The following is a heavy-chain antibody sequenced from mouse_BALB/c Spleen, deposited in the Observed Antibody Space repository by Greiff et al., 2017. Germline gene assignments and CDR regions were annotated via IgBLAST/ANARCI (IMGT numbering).Heavy chain of an antibody. D-gene: IGHD1-1*01. CDR3: AREDYGSSFAY. V-gene: IGHV1-14*01. CDR2: INPYNDGT. J-gene: IGHJ3*01. CDR1: GYTFTSYV. Sequence: EVKLMESGAELVRPGASVKMSCTASGYTFTSYVMHWVKQKPGQGLEWIGYINPYNDGTKYNEKFKGKATLTSDKSSSTAYLELSSLTSEDSAVYYCAREDYGSSFAYWGQGTLVTVSA.